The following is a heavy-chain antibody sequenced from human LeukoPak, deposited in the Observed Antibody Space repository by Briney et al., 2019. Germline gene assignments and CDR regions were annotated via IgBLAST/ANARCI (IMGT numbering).Heavy chain of an antibody. J-gene: IGHJ4*02. Sequence: GGSLRLSCAASGFTFSSYGMHWVRQAPGKGLEWVAFIRYDGSNKYYADSVKGRFTISRDNSKNTLYLQMNSLRAEDTAVYYCAKDPSSGWWYFDYWGQGTLVTVSS. V-gene: IGHV3-30*02. CDR3: AKDPSSGWWYFDY. CDR2: IRYDGSNK. D-gene: IGHD6-19*01. CDR1: GFTFSSYG.